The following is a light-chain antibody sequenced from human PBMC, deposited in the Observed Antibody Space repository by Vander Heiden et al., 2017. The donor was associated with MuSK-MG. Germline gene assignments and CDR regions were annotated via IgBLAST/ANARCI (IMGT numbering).Light chain of an antibody. CDR1: RLRSYY. Sequence: SSELTQDPAVSVALGQTVRITCQGDRLRSYYASWYQQKPGQAPVLVIYAKNNRPAGIPDRFSGSSSGNTASLTITGAQEEDEADYYCNSRDSSGNHPFGTGTKVTVL. J-gene: IGLJ1*01. V-gene: IGLV3-19*01. CDR2: AKN. CDR3: NSRDSSGNHP.